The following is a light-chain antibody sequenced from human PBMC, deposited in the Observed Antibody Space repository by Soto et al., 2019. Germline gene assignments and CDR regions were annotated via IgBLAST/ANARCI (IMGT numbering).Light chain of an antibody. V-gene: IGKV3-20*01. J-gene: IGKJ1*01. CDR2: GAS. Sequence: EIFLTQSPGTLSLSPGEGGTLSFMASQSVSNNYLAWYQQKPGQAPRLLIYGASNRATGIPDRFSGSGSGTDFTLTISRLEPEDFAVYYCQQYGSSGTFGQGTKVDIK. CDR1: QSVSNNY. CDR3: QQYGSSGT.